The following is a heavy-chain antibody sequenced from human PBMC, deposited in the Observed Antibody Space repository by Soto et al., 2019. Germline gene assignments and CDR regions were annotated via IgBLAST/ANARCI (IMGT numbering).Heavy chain of an antibody. Sequence: QVQLVQSGAEVKKPGSSVKVSCKASGGTFSSYAISWVRQAPGQGLEWMGGIIPIFGTANYAQKFQGRVTITADESTSTAYMELSSLRSEDTAVYYCARGGTTKYSSSHYYYYGMDVWGQGTTVTVSS. CDR3: ARGGTTKYSSSHYYYYGMDV. J-gene: IGHJ6*02. CDR1: GGTFSSYA. V-gene: IGHV1-69*12. D-gene: IGHD6-13*01. CDR2: IIPIFGTA.